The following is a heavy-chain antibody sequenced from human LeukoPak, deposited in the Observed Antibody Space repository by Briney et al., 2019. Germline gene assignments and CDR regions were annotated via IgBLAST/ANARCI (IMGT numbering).Heavy chain of an antibody. J-gene: IGHJ4*02. V-gene: IGHV1-3*01. D-gene: IGHD6-13*01. CDR3: ARDPLGSSRPYYFDY. Sequence: ASVKVSCKASGYTFTSYAMHWVRQAPGQRLEWMGWINAGNGNTKYSRKFQGRVTITRDTSASTAYMELSSLRSEDTAVYYCARDPLGSSRPYYFDYWGQGTLVTVSS. CDR2: INAGNGNT. CDR1: GYTFTSYA.